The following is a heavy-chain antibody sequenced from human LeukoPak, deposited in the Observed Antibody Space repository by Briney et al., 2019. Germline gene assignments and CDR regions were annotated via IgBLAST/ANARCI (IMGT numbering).Heavy chain of an antibody. D-gene: IGHD1-1*01. V-gene: IGHV4-59*08. CDR2: IFFSGST. CDR1: GGSISGYY. Sequence: SETLSLTCNVSGGSISGYYWSWIRQPSGKGLEWIGYIFFSGSTSYNPSLKTRVTISVDTSKNQFSLKRGSVTAADTALYYCARHHSLVPGGSFDYWGQGTLVTVSS. CDR3: ARHHSLVPGGSFDY. J-gene: IGHJ4*02.